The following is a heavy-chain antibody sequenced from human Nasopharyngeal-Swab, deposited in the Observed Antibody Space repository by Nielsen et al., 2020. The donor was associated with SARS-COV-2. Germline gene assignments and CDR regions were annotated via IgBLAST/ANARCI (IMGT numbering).Heavy chain of an antibody. Sequence: SLKISCAASGFSFGYYAMHWVRPAPGKGLEWVSGINWNSGSIGYADSVKGRFTISRDHAKHSLYLQMNSLRADDTALYYCAKASSYFYGSGSSFGAFDIWGQGTMVTVSS. D-gene: IGHD3-10*01. CDR2: INWNSGSI. V-gene: IGHV3-9*01. CDR3: AKASSYFYGSGSSFGAFDI. CDR1: GFSFGYYA. J-gene: IGHJ3*02.